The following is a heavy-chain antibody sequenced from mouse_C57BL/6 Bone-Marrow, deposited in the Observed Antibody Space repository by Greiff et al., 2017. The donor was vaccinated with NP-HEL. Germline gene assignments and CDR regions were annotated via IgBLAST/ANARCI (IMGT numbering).Heavy chain of an antibody. D-gene: IGHD1-1*01. J-gene: IGHJ1*03. V-gene: IGHV1-50*01. CDR3: ARWDTTVVHWYFDV. CDR2: IDPSDSYT. Sequence: VQLQQPGAELVKPGASVKLSCKASGYTFTSYWMQWVKQRPGQGLEWIGEIDPSDSYTNYNQKFKGKATLTVDTSSSTAYMQLSSLTSEDSAVYYCARWDTTVVHWYFDVWGTGTTVTVSS. CDR1: GYTFTSYW.